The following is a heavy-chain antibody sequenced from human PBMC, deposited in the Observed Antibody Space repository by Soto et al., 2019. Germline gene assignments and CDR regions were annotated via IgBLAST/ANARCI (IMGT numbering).Heavy chain of an antibody. CDR1: GGSFSGYY. Sequence: QVQLQQWGAGLLKPSETLSLTCAVYGGSFSGYYWSWIRQPPGKGLEWIGEINHSGSTNYNPSLKSRVTISVDTSTNQFSLKLSSVTAADTAVYYCARGRNGYYYGGVDYWGQGTLVTVSS. CDR2: INHSGST. J-gene: IGHJ4*02. D-gene: IGHD3-22*01. V-gene: IGHV4-34*01. CDR3: ARGRNGYYYGGVDY.